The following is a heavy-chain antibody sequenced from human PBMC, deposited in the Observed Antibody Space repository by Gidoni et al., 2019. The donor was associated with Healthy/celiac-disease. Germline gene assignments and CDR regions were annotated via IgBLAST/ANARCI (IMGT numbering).Heavy chain of an antibody. CDR1: GSTFSDYY. V-gene: IGHV3-11*01. Sequence: QAQLVESGGGLVTPGGSLRLSCAASGSTFSDYYMSWIRQAPGKGLEWVSYISSSSSTIYYADSVKGRFTISRDNAKNSLYLQMNSLRAEDTAVYYCARVDCSGGSCYGSVDYWGQGTLVTVSS. CDR3: ARVDCSGGSCYGSVDY. CDR2: ISSSSSTI. D-gene: IGHD2-15*01. J-gene: IGHJ4*02.